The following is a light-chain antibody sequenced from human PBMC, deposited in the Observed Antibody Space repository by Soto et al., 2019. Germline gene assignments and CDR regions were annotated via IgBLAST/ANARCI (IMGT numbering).Light chain of an antibody. CDR1: SGHSSYA. Sequence: QLVLTQSPSASDSLGASVKLTCTLSSGHSSYAIAWHQQQPEKGPRYLMKLNSDGSHSKGDGIPDRFSGSSSGAERYLTSSRLQSEDEADYYFQTWGSGNLFGGGTKLTVL. CDR3: QTWGSGNL. CDR2: LNSDGSH. V-gene: IGLV4-69*01. J-gene: IGLJ2*01.